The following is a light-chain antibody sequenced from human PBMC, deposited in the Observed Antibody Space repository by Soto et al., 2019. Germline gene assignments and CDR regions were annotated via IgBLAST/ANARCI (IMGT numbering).Light chain of an antibody. V-gene: IGKV3-20*01. CDR3: QQYDTSPLT. J-gene: IGKJ4*01. CDR1: QSVSSSY. CDR2: GAS. Sequence: DIVLTQSPGTLSLSPGDTATLSCKASQSVSSSYLAWYQQKPGQAPRLLIYGASSRATGVPDRFSGSGSGTDFTLTISRLEPEDFAVYHCQQYDTSPLTFGGGTKVDIK.